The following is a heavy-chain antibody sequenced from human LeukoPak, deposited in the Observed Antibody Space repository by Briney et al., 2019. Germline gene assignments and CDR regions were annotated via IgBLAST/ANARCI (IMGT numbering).Heavy chain of an antibody. Sequence: SETLSLTCTVSGGSISSSSYYWGWIRQPPGKRLEWIGNIYYSGSTYYNPSLKSRVTISVDTSKNQFSLKLSSVTAADTAVYYCARLGVASGGYYHYFDYWGQGTLVTVSS. D-gene: IGHD3-10*01. CDR2: IYYSGST. J-gene: IGHJ4*02. CDR3: ARLGVASGGYYHYFDY. V-gene: IGHV4-39*01. CDR1: GGSISSSSYY.